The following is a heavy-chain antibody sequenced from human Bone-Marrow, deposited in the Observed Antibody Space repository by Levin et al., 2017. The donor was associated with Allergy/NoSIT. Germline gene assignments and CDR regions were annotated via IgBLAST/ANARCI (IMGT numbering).Heavy chain of an antibody. CDR2: IQRKIEGGTT. CDR3: SCFFDGRGDY. CDR1: GFTFDKGW. Sequence: GGSLRLSCVGSGFTFDKGWMGWVRQAPGKGLEWVGRIQRKIEGGTTEYAAPVRGRFTISRDDSENTVYLQMNSLKTEDTALYYCSCFFDGRGDYWGQGTLVTVSS. D-gene: IGHD2-15*01. V-gene: IGHV3-15*01. J-gene: IGHJ4*02.